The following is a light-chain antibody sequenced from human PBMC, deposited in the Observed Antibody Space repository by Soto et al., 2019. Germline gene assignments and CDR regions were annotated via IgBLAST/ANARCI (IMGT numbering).Light chain of an antibody. V-gene: IGKV4-1*01. CDR3: QQYYSTPRT. Sequence: DIVMTQSPDSLAVSLGERATINCKSSQSILYSSNNKNYLAWYQQKPGQPPKLLIYWASTRDSGVPDRFSGGGSGTDFTLTISSLQAADVAVYYCQQYYSTPRTFGQGTRLEIK. CDR2: WAS. CDR1: QSILYSSNNKNY. J-gene: IGKJ5*01.